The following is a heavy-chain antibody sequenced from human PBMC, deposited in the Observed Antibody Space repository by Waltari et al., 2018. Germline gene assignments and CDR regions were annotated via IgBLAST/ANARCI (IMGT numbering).Heavy chain of an antibody. J-gene: IGHJ4*02. CDR1: GGTFSSYA. Sequence: QVQLVQSGAEVKKPGSSVKVSCKASGGTFSSYAISWVRQAPGQGLEWMGGIIPIFGTANSAQKFQGRVTITADESTSTAYMELSSLRSEDTAVYYCARGDYDILTGYYNVLSFDYWGQGTLVTVSS. CDR2: IIPIFGTA. V-gene: IGHV1-69*01. CDR3: ARGDYDILTGYYNVLSFDY. D-gene: IGHD3-9*01.